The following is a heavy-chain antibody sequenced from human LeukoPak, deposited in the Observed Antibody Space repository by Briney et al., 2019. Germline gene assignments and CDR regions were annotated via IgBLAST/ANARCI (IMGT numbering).Heavy chain of an antibody. Sequence: ASVKVSCKASGYIFTSYAMHWVRQAPGQRLEWMGWINGGKGNIKYSQKFQGRVTISKDTSARTAYVELSSLRSEDTAVYYCARSRTDVYGDWWWFDPWGQGTLVTVSS. CDR3: ARSRTDVYGDWWWFDP. D-gene: IGHD4-17*01. J-gene: IGHJ5*02. V-gene: IGHV1-3*01. CDR2: INGGKGNI. CDR1: GYIFTSYA.